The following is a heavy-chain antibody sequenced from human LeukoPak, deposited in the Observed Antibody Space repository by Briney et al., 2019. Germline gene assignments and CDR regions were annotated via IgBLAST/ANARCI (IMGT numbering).Heavy chain of an antibody. V-gene: IGHV4-59*01. Sequence: PSETLSLTCAVYGGSFSGYYWSWIRQPPGKGLEWIGYIYYSGSTNYNPSLKSRVTISVDTSKNQFSLKLSSVTAADTAVYYCARVYSGSYPDYWGQGTLVTVSS. CDR1: GGSFSGYY. CDR3: ARVYSGSYPDY. D-gene: IGHD1-26*01. J-gene: IGHJ4*02. CDR2: IYYSGST.